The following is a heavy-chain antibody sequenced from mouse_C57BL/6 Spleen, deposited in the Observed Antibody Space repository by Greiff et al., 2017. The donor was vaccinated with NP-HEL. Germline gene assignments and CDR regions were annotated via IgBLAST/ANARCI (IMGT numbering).Heavy chain of an antibody. CDR1: GFNIKDYY. J-gene: IGHJ2*01. CDR3: ARSELRGYFDY. Sequence: VHVKQSGAELVKPGASVKLSCTASGFNIKDYYMHWVKQRTEQGLEWIGRIDPEDGETKYAPKFQGKATITADTSSNTAYLQLSSLTSEHTAVYYCARSELRGYFDYWGQGTTLTVSS. V-gene: IGHV14-2*01. D-gene: IGHD1-1*01. CDR2: IDPEDGET.